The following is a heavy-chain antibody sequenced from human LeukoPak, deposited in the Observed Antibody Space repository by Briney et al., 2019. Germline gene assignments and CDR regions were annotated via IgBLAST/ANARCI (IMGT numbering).Heavy chain of an antibody. CDR2: IYYSGST. D-gene: IGHD3-10*01. Sequence: SETLSLTCTVSGGSISSGGYYWSWIRQHPGKGLEWIGYIYYSGSTYYNPSLKSRVTISMQTSENQFSLKLNSVTAADTGVYYCARVLDYYGSGTYGFDYWGQGTLVTVSS. CDR3: ARVLDYYGSGTYGFDY. V-gene: IGHV4-31*03. J-gene: IGHJ4*02. CDR1: GGSISSGGYY.